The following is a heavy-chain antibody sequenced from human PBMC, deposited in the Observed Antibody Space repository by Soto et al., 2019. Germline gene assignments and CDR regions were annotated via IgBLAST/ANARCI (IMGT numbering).Heavy chain of an antibody. Sequence: EVQLLESGGGLVEPGGSRRLSCAASGFTFSSYTMSWVRQAPGKGLEWVSTISGSGSSTYSADSVKGRFTISRDNSKNTRYLQMNSLRVEDTAIYGGAKAGGIDYWGQGTLVTVSS. CDR1: GFTFSSYT. CDR2: ISGSGSST. J-gene: IGHJ4*02. V-gene: IGHV3-23*01. D-gene: IGHD3-16*01. CDR3: AKAGGIDY.